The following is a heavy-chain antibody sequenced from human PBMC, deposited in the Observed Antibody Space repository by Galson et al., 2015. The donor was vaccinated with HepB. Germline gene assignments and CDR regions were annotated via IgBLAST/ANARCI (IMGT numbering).Heavy chain of an antibody. V-gene: IGHV1-18*01. D-gene: IGHD2-15*01. J-gene: IGHJ5*02. CDR2: ISPHNRYT. CDR3: ARGAVVVAVGATENNWFDP. Sequence: SVKVSCKASGYTFSRYSITWVRQAPGQGLEWVGWISPHNRYTNYAQNFQGRVTMTTGTSTNTAYMELRSLRSDDTAIYYCARGAVVVAVGATENNWFDPWGRGTLVTVSS. CDR1: GYTFSRYS.